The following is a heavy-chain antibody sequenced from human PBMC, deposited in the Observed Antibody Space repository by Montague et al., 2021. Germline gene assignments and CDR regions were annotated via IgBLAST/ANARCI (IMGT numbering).Heavy chain of an antibody. CDR3: ARDREAAPFDY. D-gene: IGHD2-15*01. J-gene: IGHJ4*02. V-gene: IGHV4-38-2*02. CDR1: GYSISSGNY. Sequence: SETLSLTCTVSGYSISSGNYSRWISRPPRKGLAWFGCIFHSGSTYYNPSLKSRVTISVDTSKNQFSLELISVTAADTALYYCARDREAAPFDYWGQGTLVTVAS. CDR2: IFHSGST.